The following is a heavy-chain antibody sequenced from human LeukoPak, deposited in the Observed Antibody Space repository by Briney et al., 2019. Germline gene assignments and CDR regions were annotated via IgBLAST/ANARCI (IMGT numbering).Heavy chain of an antibody. CDR1: GFTFSSYG. Sequence: GGSLRLSCAASGFTFSSYGMHWVRQAPGKGLEWVAVISYDGSNKYYADSVKGRFTISRDNSKNTLYLQMNSLRAEDTAVYYCAKAHRTGGLDFDYWGQGTLVTVSS. CDR2: ISYDGSNK. V-gene: IGHV3-30*18. J-gene: IGHJ4*02. CDR3: AKAHRTGGLDFDY. D-gene: IGHD2-8*02.